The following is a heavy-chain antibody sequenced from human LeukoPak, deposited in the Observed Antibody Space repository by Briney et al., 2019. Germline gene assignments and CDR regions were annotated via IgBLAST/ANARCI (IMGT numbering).Heavy chain of an antibody. V-gene: IGHV3-7*01. CDR1: GFTFSSYW. D-gene: IGHD4-17*01. CDR3: ARVRFGYGDRPASAFDI. J-gene: IGHJ3*02. CDR2: IKQDGSEK. Sequence: GGSLRLSCAASGFTFSSYWMSWVRQAPGKGLEWVANIKQDGSEKYYVDSVKGRFTISRDNAKNSLYLQMNSLRAEDTAVYYCARVRFGYGDRPASAFDIWGQGTMVTVSS.